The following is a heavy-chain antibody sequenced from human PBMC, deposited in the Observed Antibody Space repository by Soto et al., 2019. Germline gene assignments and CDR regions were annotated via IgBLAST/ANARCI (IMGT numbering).Heavy chain of an antibody. Sequence: QITLKESGPTLVKPTQTLTLTCTFSGFSLDTSGVGVAWIRQPPGKALEWLTLIYWDDDKRYSPSLRSRRTIPKDTSEHRVVLTITNMDPVDTATYYCSHMASRVASYGLDVWGQGTTVTVSS. J-gene: IGHJ6*02. V-gene: IGHV2-5*02. D-gene: IGHD2-15*01. CDR1: GFSLDTSGVG. CDR2: IYWDDDK. CDR3: SHMASRVASYGLDV.